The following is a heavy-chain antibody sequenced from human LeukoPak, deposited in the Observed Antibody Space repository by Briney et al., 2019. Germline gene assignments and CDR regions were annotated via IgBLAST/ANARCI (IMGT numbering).Heavy chain of an antibody. J-gene: IGHJ4*02. CDR2: ISSSSSYI. CDR3: ARDHGDYDFDY. CDR1: GFTFSSYR. Sequence: PGGSLRLSCEASGFTFSSYRMNWVRQAPGKGLEWVSSISSSSSYIYYADSVKGRFTISRDNAKNSLYLQMNSLRAEDTAVYYCARDHGDYDFDYWGQGTLVTVSS. V-gene: IGHV3-21*01. D-gene: IGHD4-17*01.